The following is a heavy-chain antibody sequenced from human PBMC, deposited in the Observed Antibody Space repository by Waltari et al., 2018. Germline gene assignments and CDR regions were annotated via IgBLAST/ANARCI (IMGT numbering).Heavy chain of an antibody. D-gene: IGHD1-1*01. V-gene: IGHV4-39*01. J-gene: IGHJ6*02. CDR1: GGSISSSSYY. CDR3: AKRIQQNGLDL. CDR2: IYYTGTT. Sequence: QLQLQESGPGLVKPSETLSLTCSVSGGSISSSSYYWSWIRQPPGKGLGGIGSIYYTGTTYYNPSLKSRLTISVDTSKNQFSLKLTSVTAADTAVYYCAKRIQQNGLDLWGQGTTVIVSS.